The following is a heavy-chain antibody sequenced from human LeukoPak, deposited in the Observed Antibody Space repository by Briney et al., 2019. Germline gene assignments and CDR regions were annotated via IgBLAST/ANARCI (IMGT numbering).Heavy chain of an antibody. Sequence: GGSLRLSCAASGFTFSSYEMNWVRQAPGKGLEWVSYISSSGSTIYYANSVKGRFTISRDNAKNSLYLQMNSLRAEDTAVYYCASFTRVFDYWGQGTLVTVSS. D-gene: IGHD6-13*01. CDR2: ISSSGSTI. V-gene: IGHV3-48*03. CDR3: ASFTRVFDY. CDR1: GFTFSSYE. J-gene: IGHJ4*02.